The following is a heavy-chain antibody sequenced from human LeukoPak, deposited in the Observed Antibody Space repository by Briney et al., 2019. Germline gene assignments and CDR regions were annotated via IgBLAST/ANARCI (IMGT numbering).Heavy chain of an antibody. CDR1: GGTFSSYA. D-gene: IGHD3-22*01. Sequence: ASVKVSCKASGGTFSSYAISWVRQAPGQGLEWMGRIIPILGIANYAQKFQGRVTITADKSTSTAYMKLSSLRSEDTAVYYCARSLANYYDSSGYYPREYNWFDPWGQGTLVTVSS. J-gene: IGHJ5*02. CDR3: ARSLANYYDSSGYYPREYNWFDP. V-gene: IGHV1-69*04. CDR2: IIPILGIA.